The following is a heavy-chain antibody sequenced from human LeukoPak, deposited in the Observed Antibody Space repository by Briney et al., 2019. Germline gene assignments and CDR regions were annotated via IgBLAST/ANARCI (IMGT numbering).Heavy chain of an antibody. V-gene: IGHV3-66*01. Sequence: GGSLRLSCAASGVTVSNDYMSWVRQAPGKGLEWVSFIYAGGDTYYADSVKGRFTISRDNSKNTVYLQMNSLRAEDTAVYYCVKGRGASSGYVGDYWGQGTLVTVSS. CDR2: IYAGGDT. J-gene: IGHJ4*02. CDR1: GVTVSNDY. D-gene: IGHD3-22*01. CDR3: VKGRGASSGYVGDY.